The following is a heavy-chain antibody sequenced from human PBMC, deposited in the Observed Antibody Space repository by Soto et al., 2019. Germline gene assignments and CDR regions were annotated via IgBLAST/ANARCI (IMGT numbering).Heavy chain of an antibody. V-gene: IGHV4-4*07. D-gene: IGHD5-12*01. CDR2: IFSSGST. Sequence: QVQLQESGPGLVKPSETLSLICTVSGGSISNYFWDWIRQPAGKGLEWIGRIFSSGSTNYNASLKSRVTLSVDTSKNQVYLKLTSMTAADTAVYYCARNVASPGVSGSWGAFDIWGQGTMVTVSS. CDR1: GGSISNYF. J-gene: IGHJ3*02. CDR3: ARNVASPGVSGSWGAFDI.